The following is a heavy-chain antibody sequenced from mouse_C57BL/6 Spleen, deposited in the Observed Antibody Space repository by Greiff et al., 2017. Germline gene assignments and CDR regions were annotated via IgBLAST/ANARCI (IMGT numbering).Heavy chain of an antibody. V-gene: IGHV1-72*01. Sequence: QVQLQQPGAELVKPGASVKLSCKASGYTFTSYWMHWVKQRPGRGLEWIGRIDPNSGGTKYNEKFKSKATLTVDKPSSTAYMQLSSLTSEDSAVYYCARSLITTVVGDYAMDYWGQGTSVTVSS. CDR1: GYTFTSYW. D-gene: IGHD1-1*01. CDR2: IDPNSGGT. J-gene: IGHJ4*01. CDR3: ARSLITTVVGDYAMDY.